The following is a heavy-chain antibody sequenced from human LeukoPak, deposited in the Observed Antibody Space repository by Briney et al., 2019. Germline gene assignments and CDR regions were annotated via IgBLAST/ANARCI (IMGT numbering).Heavy chain of an antibody. CDR1: GDSISSYY. Sequence: SETLSLTCTVSGDSISSYYWSWIRQAAGKGLEWIGDTYYSGTTTYNPSLKSRVTISLDTSTNQFSLKLSSVTAADTAVYYCARRGQSSHFDYWGQGTLVTV. V-gene: IGHV4-59*01. CDR3: ARRGQSSHFDY. CDR2: TYYSGTT. J-gene: IGHJ4*02.